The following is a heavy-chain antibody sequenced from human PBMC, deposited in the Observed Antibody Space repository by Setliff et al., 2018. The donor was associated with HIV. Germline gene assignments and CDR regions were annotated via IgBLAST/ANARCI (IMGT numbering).Heavy chain of an antibody. V-gene: IGHV1-18*01. Sequence: GASVKVSCKTSGYPFTSYALTWVRQAPGQGLEWMGWISGYNGKTNYPQKLQGRLTMTTDTSTSTVYMELRSLRSDDTAMYYCARVNYPSLSRSWYRLDYYYYMDVWGKGTMVTVSS. D-gene: IGHD6-13*01. CDR1: GYPFTSYA. CDR3: ARVNYPSLSRSWYRLDYYYYMDV. J-gene: IGHJ6*03. CDR2: ISGYNGKT.